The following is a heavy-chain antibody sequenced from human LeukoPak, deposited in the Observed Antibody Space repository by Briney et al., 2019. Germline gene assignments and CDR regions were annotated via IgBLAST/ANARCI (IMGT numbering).Heavy chain of an antibody. CDR3: ARVGAAAGTGWFDP. D-gene: IGHD6-13*01. CDR2: INHSGST. J-gene: IGHJ5*02. Sequence: SETLSLTCTVSGGSISSYYWSWIRQPPGKGLEWIGEINHSGSTNYNPSLKGRVTISVDTSKNQFSLKLTSVTAADTAVYYCARVGAAAGTGWFDPWGQGTLVTVSS. CDR1: GGSISSYY. V-gene: IGHV4-34*01.